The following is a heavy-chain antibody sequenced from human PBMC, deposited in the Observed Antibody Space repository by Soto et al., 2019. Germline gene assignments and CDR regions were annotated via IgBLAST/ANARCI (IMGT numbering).Heavy chain of an antibody. J-gene: IGHJ4*02. CDR1: GYSISLGYY. Sequence: SETLSLTCAVSGYSISLGYYWGWIRQPPGKGLEWIGSIYHSGNTYYNPSLKSRVSISLDTSKNQFSLKLSSVTAADTAVYYCARLVEDFYASSGYYGSIYDSWGQGTLVTVSS. CDR3: ARLVEDFYASSGYYGSIYDS. V-gene: IGHV4-38-2*01. D-gene: IGHD3-22*01. CDR2: IYHSGNT.